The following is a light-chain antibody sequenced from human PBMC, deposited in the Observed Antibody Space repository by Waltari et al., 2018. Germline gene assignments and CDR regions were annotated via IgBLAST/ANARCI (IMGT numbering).Light chain of an antibody. CDR2: DGY. Sequence: DIQMTQSPSSVSASVGDGVIITCRASRDISTWLAWYQQKPGKTPNLLIYDGYTLQSGVPSRFSGSGSGTVFTLTISSLQPEDFATYYCQQAHSFPITFGQGTRLEIK. CDR1: RDISTW. V-gene: IGKV1-12*01. CDR3: QQAHSFPIT. J-gene: IGKJ5*01.